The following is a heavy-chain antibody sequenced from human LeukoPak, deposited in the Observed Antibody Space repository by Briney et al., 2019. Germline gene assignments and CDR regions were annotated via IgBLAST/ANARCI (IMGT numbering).Heavy chain of an antibody. D-gene: IGHD2-2*01. CDR2: IYSGGTT. CDR1: GFTVSSNY. CDR3: ARVVVPAGMIDYFDC. Sequence: GGSLRLSCVASGFTVSSNYMSWVRQAPGKGLEWVSVIYSGGTTYYADSMKGRFTISRDDSKNTLYLQMNSLRADDTAVYYCARVVVPAGMIDYFDCWGQGTLVTVSS. J-gene: IGHJ4*02. V-gene: IGHV3-66*01.